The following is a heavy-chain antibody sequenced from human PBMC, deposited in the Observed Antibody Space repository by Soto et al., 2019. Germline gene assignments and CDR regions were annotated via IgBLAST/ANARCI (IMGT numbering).Heavy chain of an antibody. Sequence: PSETLSLTCAVYGGSFSGYYWSWIRQPPGKGLEWIGEINHSGSTNYNPSLKSRVTISVDTSKNQFSLKLSSVTAADTAVYYCARAPVLRYFDWLVRITAHFDYWGQGTLVTVSS. CDR1: GGSFSGYY. J-gene: IGHJ4*02. V-gene: IGHV4-34*01. CDR2: INHSGST. CDR3: ARAPVLRYFDWLVRITAHFDY. D-gene: IGHD3-9*01.